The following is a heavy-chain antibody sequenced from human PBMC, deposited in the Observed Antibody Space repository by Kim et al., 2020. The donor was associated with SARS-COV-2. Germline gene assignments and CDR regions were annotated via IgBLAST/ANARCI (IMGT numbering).Heavy chain of an antibody. Sequence: SETLSLTCSVSGGSIRSGGNFWTWIRQHPAKGLEWIGYISYSGNSHYSPSLRSRVSISLQTSENQFSLELTSLTAADTAVYYCARGQPLDYWGQGILVTV. CDR2: ISYSGNS. CDR3: ARGQPLDY. CDR1: GGSIRSGGNF. V-gene: IGHV4-31*03. D-gene: IGHD2-2*01. J-gene: IGHJ4*02.